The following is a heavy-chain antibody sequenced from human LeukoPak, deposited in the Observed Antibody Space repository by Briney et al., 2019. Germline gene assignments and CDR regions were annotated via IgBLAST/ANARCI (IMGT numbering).Heavy chain of an antibody. D-gene: IGHD3-10*01. Sequence: ASVKVSCKASGYTFSDFYINWLRQAPGQSPEWLGWINPNSGGTNYAQKFQGRVTMTRDTSISTAYMELSRLRSDDTAVYYCVGGSGSHAFDIWGQGTMVTVSS. J-gene: IGHJ3*02. CDR1: GYTFSDFY. CDR2: INPNSGGT. CDR3: VGGSGSHAFDI. V-gene: IGHV1-2*02.